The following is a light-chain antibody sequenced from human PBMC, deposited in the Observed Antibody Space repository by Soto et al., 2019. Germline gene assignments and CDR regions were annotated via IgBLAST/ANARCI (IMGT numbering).Light chain of an antibody. CDR1: STNIGNNL. CDR3: AAWDDSLSAVL. CDR2: RTD. Sequence: QLVLTQPPSASGTPGQRVTISCSGGSTNIGNNLVYWYQQLPGTAPKLLIYRTDRRPSGVPERISGSESGSSASLAISGLRSEEEADYYCAAWDDSLSAVLFGGGTKVTVL. V-gene: IGLV1-47*01. J-gene: IGLJ2*01.